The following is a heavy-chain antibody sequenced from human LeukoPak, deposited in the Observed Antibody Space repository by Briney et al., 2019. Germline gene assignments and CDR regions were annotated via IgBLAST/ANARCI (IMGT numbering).Heavy chain of an antibody. CDR3: ALLWFGELLPDD. J-gene: IGHJ4*02. V-gene: IGHV3-23*01. CDR2: ISGSGGST. CDR1: GFTFSSYA. Sequence: AGGSLRLSCAASGFTFSSYAMSWVRQAPGKGREWVSAISGSGGSTYYADSVKGRFTISRDNSKNTLYLQMNSLRAEDTAVYYCALLWFGELLPDDWGQGTLVTVSS. D-gene: IGHD3-10*01.